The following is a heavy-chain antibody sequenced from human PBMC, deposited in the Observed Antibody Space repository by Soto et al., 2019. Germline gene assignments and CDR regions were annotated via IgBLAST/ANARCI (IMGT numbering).Heavy chain of an antibody. CDR2: ISSSSSYI. Sequence: GGSLRLSCAASGFTFSSYSMNWVRQAPGKGLEWVSSISSSSSYIYYADSVKGRFTISRDNAKNSLYLQMNSLRAEDTAVYYCAIDREIVGATNYAFDIWGQGTMVTVSS. J-gene: IGHJ3*02. D-gene: IGHD1-26*01. CDR1: GFTFSSYS. CDR3: AIDREIVGATNYAFDI. V-gene: IGHV3-21*01.